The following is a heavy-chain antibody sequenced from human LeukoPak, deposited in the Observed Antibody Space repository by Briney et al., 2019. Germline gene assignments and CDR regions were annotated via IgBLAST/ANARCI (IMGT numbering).Heavy chain of an antibody. CDR1: GFTVSSNY. V-gene: IGHV3-66*01. D-gene: IGHD5-18*01. CDR2: IYSGGST. J-gene: IGHJ6*02. CDR3: ARDLRRGYSYGYPYYYYGMDA. Sequence: GGSLRFSCAASGFTVSSNYMSWVRQAPGKGLEWVSVIYSGGSTYYADSVKGRFTISRDNSKNTLYLQMNSLRAEDTAVYYCARDLRRGYSYGYPYYYYGMDAWGQGTTVTVSS.